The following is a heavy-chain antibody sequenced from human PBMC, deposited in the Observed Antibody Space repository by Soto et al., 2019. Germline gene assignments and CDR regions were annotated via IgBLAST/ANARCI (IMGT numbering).Heavy chain of an antibody. CDR1: GFTFSSYW. J-gene: IGHJ4*02. Sequence: GGSLRLSCAASGFTFSSYWMSWVRQAPGKGLEWVTNIKQDGSEKYYVDSVKGRFTISRDNAKNSLYLQMNSLRAEDTAVYYCARVSTTLIAAAGPFDYWGQGTLVTVSS. CDR2: IKQDGSEK. CDR3: ARVSTTLIAAAGPFDY. D-gene: IGHD6-13*01. V-gene: IGHV3-7*05.